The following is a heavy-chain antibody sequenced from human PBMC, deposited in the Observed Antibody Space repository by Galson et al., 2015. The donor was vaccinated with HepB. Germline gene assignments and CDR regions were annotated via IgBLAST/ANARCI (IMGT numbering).Heavy chain of an antibody. V-gene: IGHV5-51*01. D-gene: IGHD3-3*01. Sequence: QSGAEVIKPGESLKISCKASGYSFSHYWIGWVRQMPGKGLEWMGIIYAGDSDIRYSPSFQSQVTISADKSNRTAFLLWSSLQATDTAMSYCARHGWRQEWLLPNNYYFDCWGQGTLVTVSS. CDR2: IYAGDSDI. CDR3: ARHGWRQEWLLPNNYYFDC. CDR1: GYSFSHYW. J-gene: IGHJ4*02.